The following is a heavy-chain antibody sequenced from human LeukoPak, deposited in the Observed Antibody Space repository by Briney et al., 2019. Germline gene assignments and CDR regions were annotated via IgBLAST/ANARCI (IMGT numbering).Heavy chain of an antibody. CDR2: ISISSEII. V-gene: IGHV3-21*06. J-gene: IGHJ4*02. CDR3: ARGDVSY. D-gene: IGHD5/OR15-5a*01. CDR1: GFTINSYT. Sequence: GGSLRLSCAGSGFTINSYTMNWVRQAPGKGVEWVLSISISSEIIYYADSVKGRFTISRDNGTNSMYLQMNSLRVEDTAVYYCARGDVSYWGPGTLVTVSS.